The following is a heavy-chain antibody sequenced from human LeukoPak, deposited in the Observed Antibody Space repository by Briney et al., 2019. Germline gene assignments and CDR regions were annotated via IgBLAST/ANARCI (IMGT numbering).Heavy chain of an antibody. J-gene: IGHJ1*01. CDR3: AKVPLLLWFGESPAEYFQH. D-gene: IGHD3-10*01. CDR2: ISGSGGGT. V-gene: IGHV3-23*01. CDR1: GFTFSSYA. Sequence: PGGSLRLSCAASGFTFSSYAMSWVRQAPGKGLEWVSAISGSGGGTYYADSVKGRFTISRDNSKNTLYLQMNSLRAEDTAVYYCAKVPLLLWFGESPAEYFQHWGQGTLVTVSS.